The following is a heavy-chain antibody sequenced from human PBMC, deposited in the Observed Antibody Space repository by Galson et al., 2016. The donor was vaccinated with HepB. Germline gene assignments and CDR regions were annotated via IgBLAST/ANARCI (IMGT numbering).Heavy chain of an antibody. Sequence: SLRLSCAAYGFSFSGHALSWVRQAPGKGLEWVSNISGGDGPTSYADSVKGRFTISRDNSKNTLYLQMNSLRAEDTAVYYCAKFVYTNYVRVHGLDIWGQGAMVTVSS. CDR3: AKFVYTNYVRVHGLDI. D-gene: IGHD4-11*01. CDR2: ISGGDGPT. V-gene: IGHV3-23*01. CDR1: GFSFSGHA. J-gene: IGHJ3*02.